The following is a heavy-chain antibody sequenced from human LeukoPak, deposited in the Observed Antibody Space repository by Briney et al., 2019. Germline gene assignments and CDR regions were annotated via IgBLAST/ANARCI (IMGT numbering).Heavy chain of an antibody. V-gene: IGHV4-39*06. J-gene: IGHJ3*01. D-gene: IGHD4-11*01. Sequence: PSETLSLTCTVSSGSISSTTYYWAWIRQPPGKGLEWIGSIYYNGDTYYNPSLKSRVIISADTSKNQFPLKLTSVTAADTAAYYCARGPNTAGNYRAFDLWGQGTKVTVSP. CDR3: ARGPNTAGNYRAFDL. CDR1: SGSISSTTYY. CDR2: IYYNGDT.